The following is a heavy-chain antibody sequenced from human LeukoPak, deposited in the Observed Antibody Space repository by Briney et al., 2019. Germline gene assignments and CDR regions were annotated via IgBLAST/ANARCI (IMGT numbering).Heavy chain of an antibody. J-gene: IGHJ4*02. Sequence: GGSLGLSCAASGFTFSSYGMHWVRQAPGKGLEWVAVIWYDGSNKYYAASVKGRFPISRDNAKNTLYLQMNSRRAEDTAVYYCARDRTIRGLGYFDYWGQGTLVTVS. CDR1: GFTFSSYG. D-gene: IGHD6-19*01. V-gene: IGHV3-33*01. CDR2: IWYDGSNK. CDR3: ARDRTIRGLGYFDY.